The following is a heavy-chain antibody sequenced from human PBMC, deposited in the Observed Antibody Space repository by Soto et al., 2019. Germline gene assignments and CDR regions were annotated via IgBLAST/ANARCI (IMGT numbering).Heavy chain of an antibody. J-gene: IGHJ4*02. CDR2: ITSDGTIT. V-gene: IGHV3-74*01. CDR1: GFTFSTYW. CDR3: ARGAGGFDY. Sequence: EVQLVESGGGLVQPGGSLRLSCAASGFTFSTYWMHWVRQAPGKGLVWVSHITSDGTITTYADSVKGRFTISRDNAKHTRSLQMNSLRAEDTAVYYCARGAGGFDYWGQGTLVTVSS. D-gene: IGHD2-15*01.